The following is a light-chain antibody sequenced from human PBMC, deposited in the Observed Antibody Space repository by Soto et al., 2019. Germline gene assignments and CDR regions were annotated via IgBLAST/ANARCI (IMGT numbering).Light chain of an antibody. CDR2: EGT. CDR1: SSDVGSYNL. J-gene: IGLJ1*01. V-gene: IGLV2-23*03. Sequence: QSALTQPASVSGSPGQSITISCTGTSSDVGSYNLVSWYQQHPGKAPKLMIYEGTKRPSGVSNRFSGSKSGNTASLTISGLQAEDEADYYCCSYAGSSTFVVLGTGTKLTVL. CDR3: CSYAGSSTFVV.